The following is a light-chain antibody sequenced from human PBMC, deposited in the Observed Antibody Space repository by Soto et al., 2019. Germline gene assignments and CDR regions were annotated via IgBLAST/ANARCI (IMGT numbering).Light chain of an antibody. CDR3: QHYYRIPFT. CDR1: QSILYSSNNKNY. J-gene: IGKJ3*01. V-gene: IGKV4-1*01. CDR2: GAS. Sequence: DIVMTQSPDSLAVSLGERATINCKSSQSILYSSNNKNYLAWYQQKPQQPPKLLIYGASTQESGVPDRFSGSAPGTDFTSTISSLRAEDAAVYCCQHYYRIPFTFGHGTKVEIK.